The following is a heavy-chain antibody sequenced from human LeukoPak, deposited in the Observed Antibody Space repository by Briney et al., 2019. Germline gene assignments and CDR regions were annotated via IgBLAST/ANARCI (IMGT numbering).Heavy chain of an antibody. J-gene: IGHJ3*02. CDR2: ISSSGSTI. D-gene: IGHD2-2*01. CDR1: GVTFSDYY. Sequence: GGSLRLSCAASGVTFSDYYMSWIRQAPGKGLEWVSYISSSGSTIYYADSVKGRFTISRDNAKNSLYLQMNSLRAEDTAVYYCARVWDIVVVPAAIAAAFDIWGQGTMVTVSS. V-gene: IGHV3-11*04. CDR3: ARVWDIVVVPAAIAAAFDI.